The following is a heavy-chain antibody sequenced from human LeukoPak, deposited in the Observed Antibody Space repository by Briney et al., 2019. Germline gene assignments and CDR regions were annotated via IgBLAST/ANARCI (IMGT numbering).Heavy chain of an antibody. CDR1: GYTFTSNH. V-gene: IGHV1-46*01. CDR2: PNPSGRST. D-gene: IGHD2-15*01. CDR3: AREQGQVPGPLVVAGTYYFDY. Sequence: ASPKVSCKQSGYTFTSNHIHSVRKTPEQGLEWMGIPNPSGRSTNYAHKFQGRVTMTSDTSTSTVYMELSSLRSEDTAVYYCAREQGQVPGPLVVAGTYYFDYWGQGTLVTVSS. J-gene: IGHJ4*02.